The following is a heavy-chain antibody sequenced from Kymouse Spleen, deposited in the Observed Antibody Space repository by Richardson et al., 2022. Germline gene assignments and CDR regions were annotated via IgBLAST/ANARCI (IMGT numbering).Heavy chain of an antibody. D-gene: IGHD6-6*01. CDR3: ARDREVSSSSGPFYYYYGMDV. CDR2: ISSSGSTI. CDR1: GFTFSDYY. Sequence: QVQLVESGGGLVKPGGSLRLSCAASGFTFSDYYMSWIRQAPGKGLEWVSYISSSGSTIYYADSVKGRFTISRDNAKNSLYLQMNSLRAEDTAVYYCARDREVSSSSGPFYYYYGMDVWGQGTTVTVSS. J-gene: IGHJ6*02. V-gene: IGHV3-11*01.